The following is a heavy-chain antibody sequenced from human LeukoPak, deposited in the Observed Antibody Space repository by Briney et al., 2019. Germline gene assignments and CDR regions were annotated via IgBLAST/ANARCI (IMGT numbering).Heavy chain of an antibody. CDR1: GGSISNYY. J-gene: IGHJ4*02. CDR3: GRYYCTSGTCYHFDY. CDR2: IYSSGST. V-gene: IGHV4-59*01. D-gene: IGHD2-2*01. Sequence: KSSETLSLTCTVSGGSISNYYWSWIRQPPGKGLEWIGYIYSSGSTNYNPSLKSRVSISVDTSRNQFSLKLSSVTAADTAVYYCGRYYCTSGTCYHFDYWGQGTLVTVSS.